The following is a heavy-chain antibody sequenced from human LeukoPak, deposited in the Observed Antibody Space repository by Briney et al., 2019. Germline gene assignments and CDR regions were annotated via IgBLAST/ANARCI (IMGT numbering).Heavy chain of an antibody. D-gene: IGHD3-3*01. Sequence: GGSLRLSCVASGFTFSSYWMHWVRQDPRKGLVWVSRINGDGRNINYADSVRGRFTISRDNAKNTLYLQMNTLRVEDTAVYYCARGGLRFLEWYFDYWGQGTLVTVSS. CDR3: ARGGLRFLEWYFDY. J-gene: IGHJ4*02. CDR1: GFTFSSYW. CDR2: INGDGRNI. V-gene: IGHV3-74*01.